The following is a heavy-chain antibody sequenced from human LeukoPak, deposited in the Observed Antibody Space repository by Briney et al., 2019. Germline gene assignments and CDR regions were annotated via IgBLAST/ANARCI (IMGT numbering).Heavy chain of an antibody. D-gene: IGHD6-19*01. Sequence: GASVKVSCKASGGTFSSYAISWVRQAPGQGLEWMGRVIPILGIANYAQKFQGRVTITADKSTSAAYMELSSLRSEDTAVYYCARVAGTRGWFDPWGQGTLVTVSS. CDR3: ARVAGTRGWFDP. CDR2: VIPILGIA. CDR1: GGTFSSYA. J-gene: IGHJ5*02. V-gene: IGHV1-69*04.